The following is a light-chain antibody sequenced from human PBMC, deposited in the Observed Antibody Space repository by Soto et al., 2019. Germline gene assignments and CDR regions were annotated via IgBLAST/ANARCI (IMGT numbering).Light chain of an antibody. V-gene: IGKV3-15*01. Sequence: EIVTTQSPSTLSVSPGERATLSCRASQSVSSNLAWYQQKPGQAPRLLIYGASSRATGIPARFSGSGSGTEFTLTISSLQSEDFAVYYCQQYKNWPRTFGQGTKVDIK. CDR2: GAS. CDR3: QQYKNWPRT. J-gene: IGKJ1*01. CDR1: QSVSSN.